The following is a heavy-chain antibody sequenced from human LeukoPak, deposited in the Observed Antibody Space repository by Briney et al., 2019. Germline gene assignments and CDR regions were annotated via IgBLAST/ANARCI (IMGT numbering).Heavy chain of an antibody. CDR1: GGFFSNYY. D-gene: IGHD5-24*01. Sequence: SETLSLTCAVNGGFFSNYYWSWIRQPPGKGLDWIGEIKHSGSTNYNPSLKSRVTISVDTSKNQFSLKLSSVTAADTAVYYCARVVEMANADWGQGTLVTVSS. CDR2: IKHSGST. V-gene: IGHV4-34*01. J-gene: IGHJ4*02. CDR3: ARVVEMANAD.